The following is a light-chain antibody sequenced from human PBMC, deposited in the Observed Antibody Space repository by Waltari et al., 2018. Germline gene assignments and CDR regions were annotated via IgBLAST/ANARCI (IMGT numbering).Light chain of an antibody. Sequence: QAVVTLASSLTVSSAVTVTLTCGSLTGAVTSGHTPYWFQQKPGQVPRTLIYDTSNKPPWTPARFSGSLLGGKAALTLSGAQPEDEAEYYCLLSYSGARVFGGGTKLTVL. V-gene: IGLV7-46*01. CDR2: DTS. J-gene: IGLJ3*02. CDR1: TGAVTSGHT. CDR3: LLSYSGARV.